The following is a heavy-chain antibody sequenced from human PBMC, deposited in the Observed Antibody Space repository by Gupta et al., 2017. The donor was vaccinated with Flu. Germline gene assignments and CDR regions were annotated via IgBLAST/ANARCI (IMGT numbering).Heavy chain of an antibody. J-gene: IGHJ3*01. V-gene: IGHV2-5*02. CDR3: AHRRGLTAGGYAYNV. D-gene: IGHD7-27*01. CDR1: GSSLSSTGVG. CDR2: IYWDDDK. Sequence: QITLKESGPTLVKPTQTLTLTCTLSGSSLSSTGVGVAWLRQPPGKALEWLALIYWDDDKRYSPSLSSRLTITKDTSKNEVVLTMTNMDPVDTATYYCAHRRGLTAGGYAYNVWGQGTRVTVSS.